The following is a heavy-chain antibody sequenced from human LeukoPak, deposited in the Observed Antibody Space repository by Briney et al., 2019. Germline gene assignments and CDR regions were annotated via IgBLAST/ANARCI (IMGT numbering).Heavy chain of an antibody. CDR2: INAGNGNT. V-gene: IGHV1-3*01. J-gene: IGHJ4*02. CDR3: AREPKSYGSGSWTT. Sequence: ASVKVSCKASGYTFTSYAMHWVRQAPGQSLEWMGWINAGNGNTKYSQKFQGRVTITRDTSASTAYMELRSLRSDDTAVYYCAREPKSYGSGSWTTWGQGTLVTVSS. CDR1: GYTFTSYA. D-gene: IGHD3-10*01.